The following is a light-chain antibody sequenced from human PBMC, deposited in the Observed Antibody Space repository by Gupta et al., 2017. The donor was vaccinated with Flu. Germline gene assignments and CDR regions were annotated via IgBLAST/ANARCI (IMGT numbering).Light chain of an antibody. CDR1: QHINSN. V-gene: IGKV3-15*01. CDR3: QQSNEWLLGT. CDR2: HAS. Sequence: EIVMTQSPATLSVSPGESATLSCRASQHINSNLAWYQKKPGQAPRLLIYHASTRDTGVPARFSGSGYGTEFTLTISSRQPEDFAFYYCQQSNEWLLGTFGQGTKLEMK. J-gene: IGKJ1*01.